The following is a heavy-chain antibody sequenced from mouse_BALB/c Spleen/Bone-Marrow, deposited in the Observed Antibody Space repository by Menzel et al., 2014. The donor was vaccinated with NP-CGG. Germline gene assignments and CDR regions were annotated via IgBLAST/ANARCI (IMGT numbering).Heavy chain of an antibody. CDR1: GVLLTSYG. J-gene: IGHJ4*01. Sequence: QLQQPGPGLGAPSQNPSITCTGSGVLLTSYGVHWVRQPPGKGLGWVGGIWAGGRTSYNSALMSRLSINQDNSKSQVFLKLNSLQTDDTATYYCAREGRGYYGSSGAAMDCWGQGTSVTVSS. CDR3: AREGRGYYGSSGAAMDC. V-gene: IGHV2-9*02. D-gene: IGHD1-1*01. CDR2: IWAGGRT.